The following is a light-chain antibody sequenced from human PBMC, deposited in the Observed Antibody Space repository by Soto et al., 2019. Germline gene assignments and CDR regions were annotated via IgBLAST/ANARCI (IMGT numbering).Light chain of an antibody. Sequence: IQMTQSPSSLSASVGDRITISCRASQNINTFLNWYQQKGGKAPKLLTHGASSLQSGVPLRFSGSGSGTDFSLTISSLQPEDFATYYCQQSYDTLLSFGGGTKVDI. V-gene: IGKV1-39*01. CDR2: GAS. CDR1: QNINTF. CDR3: QQSYDTLLS. J-gene: IGKJ4*01.